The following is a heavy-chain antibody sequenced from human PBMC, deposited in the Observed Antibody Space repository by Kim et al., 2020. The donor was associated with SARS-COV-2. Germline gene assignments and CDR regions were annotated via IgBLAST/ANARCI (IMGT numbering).Heavy chain of an antibody. CDR1: GGSFSGYY. CDR2: INHSGST. D-gene: IGHD5-18*01. CDR3: ARGPLVYSYGGAPFDY. J-gene: IGHJ4*02. Sequence: SETLSLTCAVYGGSFSGYYWSWIRQPPGKGLEWIGEINHSGSTNYNPSLKSRVTISVDTSKNQFSLKLSSVTAADTAVYYCARGPLVYSYGGAPFDYWGQGTLVTVSS. V-gene: IGHV4-34*01.